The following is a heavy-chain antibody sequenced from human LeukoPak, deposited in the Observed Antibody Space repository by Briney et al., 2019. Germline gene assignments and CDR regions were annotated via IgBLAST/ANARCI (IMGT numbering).Heavy chain of an antibody. V-gene: IGHV3-11*01. CDR1: GFTFSDYY. D-gene: IGHD3-9*01. CDR2: ISSSGSTI. CDR3: ARSLHYDILTGSGMDV. J-gene: IGHJ6*02. Sequence: GGSLRLSCAASGFTFSDYYMSWIRQAPGKGLEWVSYISSSGSTIYYADSVKGRFTISRDNAKNSLYLQMNSPRAEDTAVYYCARSLHYDILTGSGMDVWGQGTTVTVSS.